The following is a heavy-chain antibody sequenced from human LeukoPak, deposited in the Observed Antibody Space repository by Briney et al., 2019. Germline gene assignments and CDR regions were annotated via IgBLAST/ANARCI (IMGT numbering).Heavy chain of an antibody. CDR2: IYPGDSDT. CDR1: GHSFTSYW. Sequence: RGESLKISCKGSGHSFTSYWIGWVRQMPGKGLEWMGIIYPGDSDTRYSPSFQGQVTISADKSISTAYLQWSSLKASDTAMYYCARFKGSYYFSFDYWGQGTLVTVSS. J-gene: IGHJ4*02. V-gene: IGHV5-51*01. CDR3: ARFKGSYYFSFDY. D-gene: IGHD1-26*01.